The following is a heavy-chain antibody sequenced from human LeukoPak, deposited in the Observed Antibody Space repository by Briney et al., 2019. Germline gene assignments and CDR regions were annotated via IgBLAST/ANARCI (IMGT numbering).Heavy chain of an antibody. CDR2: ISYDGSNK. CDR1: GFTFSSYG. J-gene: IGHJ4*02. CDR3: AKDSIAAAGGFDY. V-gene: IGHV3-30*18. Sequence: GGSLRLSCAASGFTFSSYGMHWVRQAPGKGLEWVAVISYDGSNKYYADPVKGRFTISRDNSKNTLYLQMNSLRAEDTAVYYCAKDSIAAAGGFDYWGQGTLVTVSS. D-gene: IGHD6-13*01.